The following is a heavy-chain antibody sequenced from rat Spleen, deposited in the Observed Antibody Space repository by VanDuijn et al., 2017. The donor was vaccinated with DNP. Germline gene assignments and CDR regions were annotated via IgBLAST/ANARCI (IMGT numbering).Heavy chain of an antibody. V-gene: IGHV5-31*01. CDR1: GFTIKNYW. CDR3: ARWSSSHWYFDF. J-gene: IGHJ1*01. Sequence: EVQLVESGGDLVQPGWSLKLSCVASGFTIKNYWMTWILQVPGKGLEWGASITRSGAGSYYSDSVKGRFTISRDNARNTLYLQINSLRSEDMATYYCARWSSSHWYFDFWGPGTMVTVSS. CDR2: ITRSGAGS. D-gene: IGHD1-2*01.